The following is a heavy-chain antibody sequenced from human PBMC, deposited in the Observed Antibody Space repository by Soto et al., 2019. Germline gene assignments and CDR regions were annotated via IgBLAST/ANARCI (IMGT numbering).Heavy chain of an antibody. CDR1: GFTFSSYG. J-gene: IGHJ6*02. D-gene: IGHD1-7*01. Sequence: GGSLRLSCAASGFTFSSYGMHWVRQAPGKGLEWVAVISYDGSNKYYADSVKGRFTISRDNSKNTLYLQMNSLRAEDTAVYYCAKEPRYNWNSGPKRRMDVWGQGTTVTVSS. CDR3: AKEPRYNWNSGPKRRMDV. CDR2: ISYDGSNK. V-gene: IGHV3-30*18.